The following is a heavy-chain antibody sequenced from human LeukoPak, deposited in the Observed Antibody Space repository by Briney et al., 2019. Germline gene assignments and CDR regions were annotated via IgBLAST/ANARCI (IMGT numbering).Heavy chain of an antibody. CDR3: ARVRGGRSWYYYGMDV. V-gene: IGHV3-30*13. D-gene: IGHD3-16*01. J-gene: IGHJ6*02. CDR2: ISYDGDNE. CDR1: GFDFSSNW. Sequence: GGSLRLSCAASGFDFSSNWMHWVRQAPGKGLEWVAVISYDGDNEYYADSVKGQFTISRDNSKDRLYLQMNSLRPEDTAMYYCARVRGGRSWYYYGMDVWGRGTTVTVSS.